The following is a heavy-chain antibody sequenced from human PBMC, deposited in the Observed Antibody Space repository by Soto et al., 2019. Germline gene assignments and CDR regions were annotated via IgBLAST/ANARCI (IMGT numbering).Heavy chain of an antibody. D-gene: IGHD5-18*01. CDR2: IAFTGSAT. J-gene: IGHJ4*02. Sequence: PGGSLRLSCATSGFTFHDYAMSWVRQAPGKGLEWVSAIAFTGSATYYADSVKGRFTISRDNSKNTLYLQMNSLRAEDTAVYYCAKKPDGYGAHPYFDYWGQGTLVTVSS. CDR1: GFTFHDYA. CDR3: AKKPDGYGAHPYFDY. V-gene: IGHV3-23*05.